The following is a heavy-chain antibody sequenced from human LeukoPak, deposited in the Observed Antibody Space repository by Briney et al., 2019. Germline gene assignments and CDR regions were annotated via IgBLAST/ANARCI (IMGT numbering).Heavy chain of an antibody. Sequence: SETLSLTCTVSGGSISSSSYYWGWIRQPPGKGLEWIGYIYYSGSTYYNPSLKSRVTISVDTSKNQFSLKLSSVTAADTAVYYCAVGHYYDSSGPPDYWGQGTLVTVSS. CDR1: GGSISSSSYY. D-gene: IGHD3-22*01. CDR3: AVGHYYDSSGPPDY. CDR2: IYYSGST. J-gene: IGHJ4*02. V-gene: IGHV4-30-4*08.